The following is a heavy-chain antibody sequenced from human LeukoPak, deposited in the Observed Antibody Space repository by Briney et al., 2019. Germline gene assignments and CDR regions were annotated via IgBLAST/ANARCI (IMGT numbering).Heavy chain of an antibody. Sequence: SETLSLTCTVSGGSISSSSYYWGWIRQPPGKGLEWIGSIYYSGSTYYNPSLKSRVTISVDTSKNQFSLKLSSVTAADTAVYYCARGNPRRSSWYYNYWGQGTLVTVSS. CDR1: GGSISSSSYY. V-gene: IGHV4-39*07. D-gene: IGHD6-13*01. CDR2: IYYSGST. CDR3: ARGNPRRSSWYYNY. J-gene: IGHJ4*02.